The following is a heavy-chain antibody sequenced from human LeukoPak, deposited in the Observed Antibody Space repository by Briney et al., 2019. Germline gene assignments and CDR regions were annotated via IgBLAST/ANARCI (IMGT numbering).Heavy chain of an antibody. D-gene: IGHD5-18*01. J-gene: IGHJ6*02. CDR2: ISSSGSTI. CDR1: GFTFSDYY. Sequence: KPGGSLRLSCAASGFTFSDYYMSWIRQAPGKGLEWVSYISSSGSTIYYADSVKGRFTISRDNAKNSLYLQMNSLRAEDTAVYYCARALDTAMGYYYYGMDVWGQGTTVTVSS. CDR3: ARALDTAMGYYYYGMDV. V-gene: IGHV3-11*01.